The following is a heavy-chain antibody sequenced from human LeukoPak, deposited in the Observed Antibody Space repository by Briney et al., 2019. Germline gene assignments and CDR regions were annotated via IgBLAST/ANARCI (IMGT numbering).Heavy chain of an antibody. J-gene: IGHJ4*02. Sequence: GGSLRLSCAASGFTFSSYGMHWVRQAPGKGLEWVAFIRYDGSNKYYADSVKGRVTISRDNSKNTLYLQMNSLTAEDTAVYYCARQYNEGFDYWGQGTLVTVSS. V-gene: IGHV3-30*02. CDR2: IRYDGSNK. D-gene: IGHD1-1*01. CDR3: ARQYNEGFDY. CDR1: GFTFSSYG.